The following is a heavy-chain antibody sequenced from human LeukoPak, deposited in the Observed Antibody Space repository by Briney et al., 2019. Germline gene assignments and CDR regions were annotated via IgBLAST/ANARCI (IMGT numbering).Heavy chain of an antibody. Sequence: SETLSLTCTVSGGSISSSSYYWGWIRQPPGKGLEWIGSIYHSGSTYYNPSLKSRVTISVDTSKNQFSLKLSSVTAADTAVYYCARIEGDPDAFDIWGQGTMVTVSS. J-gene: IGHJ3*02. D-gene: IGHD3-16*01. CDR1: GGSISSSSYY. CDR2: IYHSGST. CDR3: ARIEGDPDAFDI. V-gene: IGHV4-39*07.